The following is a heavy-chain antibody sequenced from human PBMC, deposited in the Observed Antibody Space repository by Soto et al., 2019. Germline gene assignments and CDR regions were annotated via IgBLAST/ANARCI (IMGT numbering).Heavy chain of an antibody. CDR1: GGSINSGGYY. J-gene: IGHJ5*02. CDR2: IYYSGST. V-gene: IGHV4-31*03. Sequence: QVQLQESGPGLVKPSQTLSLTCTVSGGSINSGGYYWNWIRQHPGKGLEWIGYIYYSGSTYYNPSPXSXXTISVATSKNQFSLKLSSVTAADTAVYYCARSVFPWGQGTLVTVSS. CDR3: ARSVFP.